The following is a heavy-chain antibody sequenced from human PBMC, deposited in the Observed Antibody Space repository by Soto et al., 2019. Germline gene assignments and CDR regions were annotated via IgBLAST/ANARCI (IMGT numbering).Heavy chain of an antibody. CDR2: IYHSGSN. J-gene: IGHJ6*02. CDR3: ARDLVGANPFYGLDV. Sequence: NGALSRYSVTGGFYRPRIQPPPGKGLEWIGSIYHSGSNYYNPSLKSRVTISVDTSKNQFSLKLGSVTAADTAVYYCARDLVGANPFYGLDVCGQVTTVTV. CDR1: RYSVTGGFY. V-gene: IGHV4-38-2*02. D-gene: IGHD1-26*01.